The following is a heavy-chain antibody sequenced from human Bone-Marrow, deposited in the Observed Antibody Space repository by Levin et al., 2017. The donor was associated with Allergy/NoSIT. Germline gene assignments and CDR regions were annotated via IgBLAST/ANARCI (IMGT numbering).Heavy chain of an antibody. CDR2: IKYDESER. CDR3: ATLLGSVTTFDN. CDR1: GFSFTPSY. V-gene: IGHV3-7*01. D-gene: IGHD4-11*01. Sequence: GASVKVSCAASGFSFTPSYMSWVRQAPGKGLEWVATIKYDESERYYVDSVKGRFTISRDSAEGSHYLLMNSLRAEDTAVYYCATLLGSVTTFDNWGQGTLVTVSS. J-gene: IGHJ4*02.